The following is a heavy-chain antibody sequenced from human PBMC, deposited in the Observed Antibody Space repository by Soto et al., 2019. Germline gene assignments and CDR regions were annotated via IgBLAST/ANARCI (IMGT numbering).Heavy chain of an antibody. V-gene: IGHV3-15*07. J-gene: IGHJ4*01. CDR1: GFIFSNAW. CDR2: VKSKTDGETT. Sequence: EVQLVESGGGLVKPGGSLRLSCAASGFIFSNAWINWVRQAPGKGLEWVGRVKSKTDGETTDFAAPVKGRFAISRDDSKNMLYLIMNSLKTADTAIYYCTTDSYMTNIIVRFDYWGHGTLVTFSS. D-gene: IGHD4-17*01. CDR3: TTDSYMTNIIVRFDY.